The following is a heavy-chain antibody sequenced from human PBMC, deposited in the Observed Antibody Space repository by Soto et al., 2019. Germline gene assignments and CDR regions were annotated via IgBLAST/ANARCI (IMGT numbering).Heavy chain of an antibody. CDR2: ISSSGSTI. CDR1: GFTFSDYY. CDR3: AKDDSSGYYWHFQH. D-gene: IGHD3-22*01. V-gene: IGHV3-11*01. Sequence: QVQLVESGGGLVKPGGSLRLSCAASGFTFSDYYMSWIRQAPGKGLEWVSYISSSGSTIYYADSVKGRFTISRDNSKSTLYLQMNSLRAEDTAVYYCAKDDSSGYYWHFQHWGQGTLVTVSS. J-gene: IGHJ1*01.